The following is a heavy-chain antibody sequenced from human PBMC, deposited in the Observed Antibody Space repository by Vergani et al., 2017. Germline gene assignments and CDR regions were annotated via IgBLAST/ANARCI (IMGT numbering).Heavy chain of an antibody. J-gene: IGHJ3*02. CDR2: ISYDGSNK. CDR3: ARQGAPLISSVVVPAATYDAFDI. V-gene: IGHV3-30*01. D-gene: IGHD2-2*01. Sequence: QVQLVESGGGVVQPGRSLRLSCAASGFTFSSYAMHWVRQAPGKGLEWVAVISYDGSNKYYADSVKGRFTISRDNSKNTLYLQMNSLRAEDTAVYYCARQGAPLISSVVVPAATYDAFDIWGQGTMVTVSS. CDR1: GFTFSSYA.